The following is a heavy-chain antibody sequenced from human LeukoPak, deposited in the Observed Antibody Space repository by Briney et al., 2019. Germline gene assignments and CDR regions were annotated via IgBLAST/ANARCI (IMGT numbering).Heavy chain of an antibody. V-gene: IGHV3-30*02. CDR2: IRYDGSNK. D-gene: IGHD3-16*01. CDR3: ARDGGYLQNYFDH. J-gene: IGHJ4*02. Sequence: GGSLRLSCAASGFTFSSYGMHWVRQAPGKGLEWVAFIRYDGSNKYYADSVKGRFTISRDNSKNTLYLQMNSLRAEDTAVYYCARDGGYLQNYFDHWGQGTLVTVSS. CDR1: GFTFSSYG.